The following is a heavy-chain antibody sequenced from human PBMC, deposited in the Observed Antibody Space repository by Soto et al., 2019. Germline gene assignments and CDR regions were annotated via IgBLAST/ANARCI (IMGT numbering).Heavy chain of an antibody. CDR3: ARGSTVTNGMDV. D-gene: IGHD1-7*01. CDR1: GGSISSGGYY. J-gene: IGHJ6*02. CDR2: LSSSGST. Sequence: SETLSLTCSVSGGSISSGGYYWRWIRQHPWKGLEWIGYLSSSGSTYYKPSLKSRVTIXVXXSXNXLXLXXXTVTXAATALYYCARGSTVTNGMDVWGQGTTETVSS. V-gene: IGHV4-31*03.